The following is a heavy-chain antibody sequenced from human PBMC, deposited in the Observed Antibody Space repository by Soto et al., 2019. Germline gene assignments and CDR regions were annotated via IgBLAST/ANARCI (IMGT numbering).Heavy chain of an antibody. D-gene: IGHD2-15*01. CDR1: GGSISSSSYY. Sequence: QLQLQESGPGLVKPSETLSLTCTVSGGSISSSSYYWGWIRQPPGKGLEWIGSIYYSGSTYYNPSLKSRVTISVDTSKNQFSLKLSSVTAADTAVYYCARHSLGYCSGGSCWTGYFDYWGQGTLVTVSS. J-gene: IGHJ4*02. CDR3: ARHSLGYCSGGSCWTGYFDY. V-gene: IGHV4-39*01. CDR2: IYYSGST.